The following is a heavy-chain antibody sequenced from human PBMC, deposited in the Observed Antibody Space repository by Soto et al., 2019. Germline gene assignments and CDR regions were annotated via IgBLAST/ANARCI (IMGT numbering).Heavy chain of an antibody. CDR2: ISAYNGNT. V-gene: IGHV1-18*01. CDR3: ASGWFGEFVYYFDY. D-gene: IGHD3-10*01. Sequence: ASVKVSCKASGYTFTSYCISWVRQAPGQGLEWMGWISAYNGNTNYAQKLQGRVTMTTDTSTSTAYMELRSLRSDDTAVYYCASGWFGEFVYYFDYWGQGTLVTVSS. CDR1: GYTFTSYC. J-gene: IGHJ4*02.